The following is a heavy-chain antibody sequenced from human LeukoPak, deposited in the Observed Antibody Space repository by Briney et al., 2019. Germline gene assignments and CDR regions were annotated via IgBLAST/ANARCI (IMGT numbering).Heavy chain of an antibody. Sequence: GGSLRLSCAASGFTFSSYAMHWVRQAPGKGLEWVAVISYDGSNKYYADSVKGRFTISRDNSKNTLYLQMNSLRAEDTAVYYCARGWPGDYWGQGTLVTVSS. D-gene: IGHD6-19*01. CDR1: GFTFSSYA. J-gene: IGHJ4*02. CDR3: ARGWPGDY. V-gene: IGHV3-30*14. CDR2: ISYDGSNK.